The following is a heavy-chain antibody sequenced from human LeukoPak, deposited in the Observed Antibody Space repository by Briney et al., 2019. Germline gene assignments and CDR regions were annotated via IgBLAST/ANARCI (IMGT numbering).Heavy chain of an antibody. CDR1: GFTFSSYW. CDR3: ARVRWGGLYYFDY. J-gene: IGHJ4*02. CDR2: INDDGRST. Sequence: GGSLRLSCAASGFTFSSYWMHWVRRAPGKGLVGVSRINDDGRSTSYADSVKGRFTISRDNAKNTLYLQMNSLRAEDTAVYYCARVRWGGLYYFDYWGQGTLVTVSS. V-gene: IGHV3-74*01. D-gene: IGHD3-16*01.